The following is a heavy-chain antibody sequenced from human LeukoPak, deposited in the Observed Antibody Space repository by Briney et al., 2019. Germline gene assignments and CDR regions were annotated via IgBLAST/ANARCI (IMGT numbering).Heavy chain of an antibody. CDR1: GYTFVSYG. Sequence: ASVKVSCKASGYTFVSYGITWVRQAPGQGLEWMGWISAYNGNTNYAQKLQGRVTMTTDTSTSTAYMELRSLRSDDTAVYYCARDWALRYSPAPSDYWGQGTLVTVSS. CDR3: ARDWALRYSPAPSDY. V-gene: IGHV1-18*04. J-gene: IGHJ4*02. D-gene: IGHD3-9*01. CDR2: ISAYNGNT.